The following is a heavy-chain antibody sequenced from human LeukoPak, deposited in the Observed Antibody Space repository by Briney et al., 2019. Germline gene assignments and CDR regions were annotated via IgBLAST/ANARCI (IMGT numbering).Heavy chain of an antibody. Sequence: GGSLRLSCAASGFTFSSYAMSWVRQASGKGLEWVSSISDSGGNTKYADSVKGRFTISRDNSKNTLYLQMNSLRAEDTAVYYCAKNPDYDILTGTSFDYWGQGVLVTVSS. CDR3: AKNPDYDILTGTSFDY. J-gene: IGHJ4*02. CDR1: GFTFSSYA. V-gene: IGHV3-23*01. CDR2: ISDSGGNT. D-gene: IGHD3-9*01.